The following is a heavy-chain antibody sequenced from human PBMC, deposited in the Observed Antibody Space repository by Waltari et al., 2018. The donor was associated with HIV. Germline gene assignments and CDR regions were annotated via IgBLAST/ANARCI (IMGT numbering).Heavy chain of an antibody. J-gene: IGHJ4*02. CDR1: GFTFADYA. CDR3: AKGPTLTSPPTYFNY. V-gene: IGHV3-9*01. D-gene: IGHD2-2*01. Sequence: EVHLVESGGGLVQPGRSLRLSCAASGFTFADYAMHWVRQTPGKGLEWVSGISWNNGSIGYADSVKGRFTISRDNAKNSLFLQMNSLRPEDTAFYYCAKGPTLTSPPTYFNYWGQGTLVTVSS. CDR2: ISWNNGSI.